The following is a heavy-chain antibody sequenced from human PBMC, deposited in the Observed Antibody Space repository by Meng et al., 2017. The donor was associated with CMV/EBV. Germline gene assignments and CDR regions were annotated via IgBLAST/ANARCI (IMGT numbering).Heavy chain of an antibody. CDR2: AYYTGKT. CDR1: GDSVTSGRYF. J-gene: IGHJ6*02. V-gene: IGHV4-61*01. Sequence: GSLRPSCSVSGDSVTSGRYFWSWLRQPPGKGLEWIGYAYYTGKTNYNSSLKSRVTISLDTSQKRFSLKLKSVTAADTAVYYCARGNYQYYAMDVWGQGTTVTVSS. CDR3: ARGNYQYYAMDV.